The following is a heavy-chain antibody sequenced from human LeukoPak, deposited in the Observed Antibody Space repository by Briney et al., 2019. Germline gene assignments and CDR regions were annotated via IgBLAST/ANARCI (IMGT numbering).Heavy chain of an antibody. V-gene: IGHV3-30*03. J-gene: IGHJ4*02. CDR3: AREADSSGYWY. CDR1: GFTFRSYG. D-gene: IGHD3-22*01. Sequence: PGGSLRLSCAGSGFTFRSYGMHWVRQAPGKGLEWVTVISYDGSNKYYADSVKGRFTISRDNAKNSLYLQMNSLRAEDTAVYYCAREADSSGYWYWGQGTLVTVSS. CDR2: ISYDGSNK.